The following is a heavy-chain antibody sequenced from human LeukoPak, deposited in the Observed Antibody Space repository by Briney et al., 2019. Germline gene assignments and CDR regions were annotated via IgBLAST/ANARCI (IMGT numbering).Heavy chain of an antibody. CDR3: ARRHPYYYGSGTYSRED. V-gene: IGHV4-4*07. D-gene: IGHD3-10*01. J-gene: IGHJ4*02. CDR2: ISTSGTT. Sequence: TSETLSLTCTVSGGSIGNYYWNWIRQPAGKGLEWIGRISTSGTTNYHPSLKSRVTLSLDTSKNQFSLNLRSVTAADTAIYFCARRHPYYYGSGTYSREDWGQGTLVTVSS. CDR1: GGSIGNYY.